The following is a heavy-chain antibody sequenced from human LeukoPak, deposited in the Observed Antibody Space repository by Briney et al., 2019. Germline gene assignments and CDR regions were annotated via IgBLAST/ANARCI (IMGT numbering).Heavy chain of an antibody. CDR1: GFTFSSYS. CDR2: ISSSSSTL. J-gene: IGHJ3*02. Sequence: GGSLRLSCAASGFTFSSYSMSWVRQAPGKGLEWVAYISSSSSTLHYVDPVRGRFTISRDNANNSLYLQMNSLRDEDTAVYYCARDGRPFDIWGQGTMVTVSS. V-gene: IGHV3-48*02. CDR3: ARDGRPFDI.